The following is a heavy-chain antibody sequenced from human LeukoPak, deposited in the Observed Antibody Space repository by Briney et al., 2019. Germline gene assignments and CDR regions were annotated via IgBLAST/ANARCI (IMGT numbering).Heavy chain of an antibody. CDR2: ISDNGGDT. V-gene: IGHV3-23*01. Sequence: PGGSLRLSCAASGFTFNNYPMSWVRQAPGKGLEWVSAISDNGGDTKYADSVKGRFTISRDNSKNTLYLQMNSLRVEDTAIYYCGKDWKLDYWGQGTLVTVSS. D-gene: IGHD1-1*01. J-gene: IGHJ4*02. CDR1: GFTFNNYP. CDR3: GKDWKLDY.